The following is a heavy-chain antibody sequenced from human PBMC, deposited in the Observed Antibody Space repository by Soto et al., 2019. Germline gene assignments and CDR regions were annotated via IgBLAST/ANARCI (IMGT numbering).Heavy chain of an antibody. CDR3: AQRGGNDYWGGFDY. CDR1: GFTFSNYD. CDR2: ISKNGGNK. V-gene: IGHV3-23*01. Sequence: EVQLSESGGGLVQPGGSLRLSCAASGFTFSNYDMSWVRQAPGKGLEWVSGISKNGGNKWYADTAKGRFTISRDNSKNTLFLQMISLSPDDTAVYYCAQRGGNDYWGGFDYWGPGTLVTVSS. D-gene: IGHD7-27*01. J-gene: IGHJ4*02.